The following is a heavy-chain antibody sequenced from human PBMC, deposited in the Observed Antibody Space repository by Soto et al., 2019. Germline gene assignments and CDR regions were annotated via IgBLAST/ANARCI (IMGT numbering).Heavy chain of an antibody. Sequence: SLKISCKGSGYSFTSYWISWVRQMPGKGLEWMGRIDPSDSYTNYSPSFQGHVTISADKSISTAYLQWSSLKASDTAMYYCAREVGVPAAITYYYEYYGMDVWGQGTTVTVSS. D-gene: IGHD2-2*01. V-gene: IGHV5-10-1*01. J-gene: IGHJ6*02. CDR1: GYSFTSYW. CDR2: IDPSDSYT. CDR3: AREVGVPAAITYYYEYYGMDV.